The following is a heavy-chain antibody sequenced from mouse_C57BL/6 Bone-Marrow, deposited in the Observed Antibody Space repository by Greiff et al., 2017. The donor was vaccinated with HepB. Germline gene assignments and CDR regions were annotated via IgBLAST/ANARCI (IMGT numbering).Heavy chain of an antibody. Sequence: DVKLQESGPGMVKPSQSLSLTCTVTGYSITSGYDWHWIRHFPGNKLEWMGYISYSGSTNYNPSLKSRISITHDTSKNHFFLKLNSVTTEDTATYYGAREVFYYDYEGDYWGQGTTLTVSS. CDR1: GYSITSGYD. CDR3: AREVFYYDYEGDY. CDR2: ISYSGST. D-gene: IGHD2-4*01. V-gene: IGHV3-1*01. J-gene: IGHJ2*01.